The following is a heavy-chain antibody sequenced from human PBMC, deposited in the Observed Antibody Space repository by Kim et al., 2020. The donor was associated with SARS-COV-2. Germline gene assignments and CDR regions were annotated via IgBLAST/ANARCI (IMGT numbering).Heavy chain of an antibody. V-gene: IGHV3-33*08. CDR3: ARDENSSGWYSFYYYYYGMDV. D-gene: IGHD6-19*01. J-gene: IGHJ6*02. Sequence: GGSLRLSCAASGLTFSSYGMHWVRQAPGKGLEWVAVIWYDGSNKYYADSVKGRFTISRDNSKNTLYLQMNSLRAEDTAVYYCARDENSSGWYSFYYYYYGMDVWGQGTTVTVSS. CDR2: IWYDGSNK. CDR1: GLTFSSYG.